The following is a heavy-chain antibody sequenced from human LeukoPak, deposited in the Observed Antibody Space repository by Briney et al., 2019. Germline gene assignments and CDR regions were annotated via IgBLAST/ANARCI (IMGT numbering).Heavy chain of an antibody. J-gene: IGHJ4*02. V-gene: IGHV3-7*01. D-gene: IGHD3-3*01. CDR3: ARDLRPYYDFWSGYSGVDY. Sequence: GGSLRLSCAASGFTFSSYSMNWVRQAPGKGLEWVANIKQDGSEKYYVDSVKGRFTISRDNAKNSLYLQMNSLRAVDTAVYYCARDLRPYYDFWSGYSGVDYWGQGTLVTVSS. CDR1: GFTFSSYS. CDR2: IKQDGSEK.